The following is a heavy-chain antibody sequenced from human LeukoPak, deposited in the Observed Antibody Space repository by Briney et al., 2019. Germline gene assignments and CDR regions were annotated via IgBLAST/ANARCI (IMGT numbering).Heavy chain of an antibody. CDR2: IYTSGST. Sequence: SETLSLTCTVSGGSIISYYWSWIRQPAGKGLEWIGRIYTSGSTNYNPSLKSRVTMSVDRSKNHFSLKLSSVTAADTALYYCARQDYSSSSYYFDYWGQGTLVTVSS. CDR1: GGSIISYY. D-gene: IGHD6-13*01. J-gene: IGHJ4*02. CDR3: ARQDYSSSSYYFDY. V-gene: IGHV4-4*07.